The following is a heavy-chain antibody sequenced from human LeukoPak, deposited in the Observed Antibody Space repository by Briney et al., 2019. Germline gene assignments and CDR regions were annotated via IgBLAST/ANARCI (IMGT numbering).Heavy chain of an antibody. Sequence: GESLKISCKGSGYTFTSYWIAWVRQMPGKGLEWMGSIYPVDSDTKNSPSFQGQVTISADKSISTAFLQWTNLKASDTAMYYCARPTYSSGSLLFDSWGQGTLVTVSS. CDR1: GYTFTSYW. J-gene: IGHJ4*02. CDR3: ARPTYSSGSLLFDS. D-gene: IGHD6-25*01. CDR2: IYPVDSDT. V-gene: IGHV5-51*01.